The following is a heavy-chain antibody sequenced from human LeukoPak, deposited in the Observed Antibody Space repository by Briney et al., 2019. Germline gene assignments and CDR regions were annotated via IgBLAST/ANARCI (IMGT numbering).Heavy chain of an antibody. J-gene: IGHJ4*02. CDR2: MYLSGTT. D-gene: IGHD3-22*01. CDR3: AGLVGRYSSGLYYYYFDY. Sequence: PSETLSLTCAVYGVSISSDNWWTWVRQPPGKGLEWIGEMYLSGTTHSNPSVKSRVTISIDKSKNQFFLNLSSVTAADTAVYYCAGLVGRYSSGLYYYYFDYWGQGTLVTVSS. V-gene: IGHV4-4*02. CDR1: GVSISSDNW.